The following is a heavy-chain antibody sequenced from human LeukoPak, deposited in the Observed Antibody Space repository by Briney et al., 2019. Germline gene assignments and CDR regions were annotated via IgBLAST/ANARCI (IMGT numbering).Heavy chain of an antibody. V-gene: IGHV1-2*02. Sequence: APVKVSCKASGYTFTGYYMHWVRQAPGQGLEWMGWINPNSGGTNYAQKFQGRVTMTRDTSISTAYMELSRLRSDDTAVYYCARDSVRYCSSTSCHVGYWGQGTLVTVSS. J-gene: IGHJ4*02. CDR3: ARDSVRYCSSTSCHVGY. CDR1: GYTFTGYY. D-gene: IGHD2-2*01. CDR2: INPNSGGT.